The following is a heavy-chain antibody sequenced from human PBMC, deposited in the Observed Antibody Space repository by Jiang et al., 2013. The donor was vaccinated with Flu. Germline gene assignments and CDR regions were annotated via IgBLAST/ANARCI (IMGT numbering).Heavy chain of an antibody. D-gene: IGHD6-13*01. CDR3: AREQAAAGVYYFDY. V-gene: IGHV4-34*01. CDR1: GGSFSGYY. Sequence: LLKPSETLSLTCAVYGGSFSGYYWSWIRQPPGKGLEWIGEINHSGSTNYNPSLKSRVTISVDTSKNQFSLKLSSVTAADTAVYYCAREQAAAGVYYFDYWGQGTLVTVSS. CDR2: INHSGST. J-gene: IGHJ4*02.